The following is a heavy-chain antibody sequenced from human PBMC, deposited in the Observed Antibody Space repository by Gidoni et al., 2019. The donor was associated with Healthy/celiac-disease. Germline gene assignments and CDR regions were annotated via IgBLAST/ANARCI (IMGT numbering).Heavy chain of an antibody. CDR3: ARDAYYYDSSGLSDYYYMDV. J-gene: IGHJ6*03. CDR2: ISYDGSNK. Sequence: QVQLVESGGGVVQPGRSLRLSCAASGFTFSRYAMHWVRQAPGKGLEWVAVISYDGSNKYYADSVKGRFTISRDNSKNTLYLQMNSLRAEDTAVYYCARDAYYYDSSGLSDYYYMDVWGKGTTVTVSS. V-gene: IGHV3-30-3*01. D-gene: IGHD3-22*01. CDR1: GFTFSRYA.